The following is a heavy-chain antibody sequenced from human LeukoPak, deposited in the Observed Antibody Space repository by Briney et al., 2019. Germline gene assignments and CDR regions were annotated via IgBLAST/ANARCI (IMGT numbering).Heavy chain of an antibody. CDR2: ISAYNGNT. Sequence: ASVKVSCKASGYTVTSYGISWVRQAPGQGLEWMGWISAYNGNTNYAQKLQGRVTMTTDTSTSTAYMELRSLRSDATAVYYCARDREVLRYFDWLSTTDDYWGQGTLVTVSS. CDR1: GYTVTSYG. V-gene: IGHV1-18*01. CDR3: ARDREVLRYFDWLSTTDDY. J-gene: IGHJ4*02. D-gene: IGHD3-9*01.